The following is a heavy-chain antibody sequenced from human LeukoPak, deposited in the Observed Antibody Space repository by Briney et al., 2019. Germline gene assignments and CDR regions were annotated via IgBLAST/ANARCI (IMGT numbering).Heavy chain of an antibody. Sequence: SETLSPTCTVSGGSLSPYYWSWIRQSPGKGLEWIGYIHNSGTTNYNPSLKSRVTMSMDTSKNQFSLKLRSVTAADTAVYYCARVGDWNDLVYWGQGTLVTVSS. CDR3: ARVGDWNDLVY. D-gene: IGHD1-1*01. CDR1: GGSLSPYY. J-gene: IGHJ4*02. V-gene: IGHV4-59*01. CDR2: IHNSGTT.